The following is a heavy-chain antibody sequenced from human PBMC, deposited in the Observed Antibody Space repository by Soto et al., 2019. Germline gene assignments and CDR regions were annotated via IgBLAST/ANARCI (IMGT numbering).Heavy chain of an antibody. J-gene: IGHJ6*02. CDR3: ARDYYGMDV. Sequence: SETLSLTCTVSGGSITSGGYSWTWIRQSPGKGLEWIGYTYQSGSAYYNPSLKSRVTISVDRSKKQFSLNLTSVTAADTAVYYCARDYYGMDVWGQGTTVTVSS. V-gene: IGHV4-30-2*06. CDR1: GGSITSGGYS. CDR2: TYQSGSA.